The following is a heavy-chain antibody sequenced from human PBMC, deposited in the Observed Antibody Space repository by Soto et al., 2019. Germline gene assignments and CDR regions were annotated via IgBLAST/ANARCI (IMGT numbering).Heavy chain of an antibody. Sequence: SETLSLTCTVSGGSISSYYWSWIRQPPGKGLEWIGYIYYSGSTNYNPSLKSRVTISVDTSKNQFSLKLSSVTAADTAVYYCATGYGTLEVFDYWGQGTLVTVSS. CDR1: GGSISSYY. CDR2: IYYSGST. CDR3: ATGYGTLEVFDY. V-gene: IGHV4-59*12. D-gene: IGHD3-3*01. J-gene: IGHJ4*02.